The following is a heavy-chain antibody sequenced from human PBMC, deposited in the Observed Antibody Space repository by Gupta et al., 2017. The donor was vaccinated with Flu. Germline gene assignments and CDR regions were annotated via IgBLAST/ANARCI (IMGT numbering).Heavy chain of an antibody. J-gene: IGHJ4*02. CDR2: SHSSGTT. V-gene: IGHV4-61*02. D-gene: IGHD1-7*01. Sequence: QVQLQESGPGLVNPSQTLSLTCTVSGGSISSGNHYWSWLRLPAGRGLEWIGRSHSSGTTSYNPSLNNRVTISTDTSRNQCSLMVTSATAADTAVDYCARGTNYADFTFWGQGALVSVSS. CDR1: GGSISSGNHY. CDR3: ARGTNYADFTF.